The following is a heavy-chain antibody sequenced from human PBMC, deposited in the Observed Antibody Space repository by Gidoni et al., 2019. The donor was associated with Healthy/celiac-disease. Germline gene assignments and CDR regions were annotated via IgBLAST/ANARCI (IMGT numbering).Heavy chain of an antibody. J-gene: IGHJ4*02. D-gene: IGHD6-19*01. V-gene: IGHV3-21*01. CDR2: ISSSSSYI. Sequence: EVQLVESGGGLVKPGGSLRLSCAASGFTFSSYSMNWVRQAPGKGLEWVSSISSSSSYIYYADSVKGRFTISRDNAKNSLYLQMNSLRAEDTAVYYCARHDWGSGWALYYFDYWGQGTLVTVSS. CDR3: ARHDWGSGWALYYFDY. CDR1: GFTFSSYS.